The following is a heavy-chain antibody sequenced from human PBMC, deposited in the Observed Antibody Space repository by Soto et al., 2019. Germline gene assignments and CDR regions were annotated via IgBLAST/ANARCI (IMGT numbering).Heavy chain of an antibody. CDR2: IYPGDSDT. CDR1: GYSFTSYW. CDR3: ARHLGCSGGSCYSGSTWFDP. V-gene: IGHV5-51*01. J-gene: IGHJ5*02. Sequence: GASLKISCQGSGYSFTSYWIGWVRQMPGKGLEWMGIIYPGDSDTRYSPSFQGQVTISADKSISTAYLQWSSLKASDTAMYYCARHLGCSGGSCYSGSTWFDPWGQGTLVTVSS. D-gene: IGHD2-15*01.